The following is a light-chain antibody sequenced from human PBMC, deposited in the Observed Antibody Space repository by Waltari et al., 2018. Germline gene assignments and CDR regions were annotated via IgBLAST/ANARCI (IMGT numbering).Light chain of an antibody. J-gene: IGKJ2*01. CDR3: QQYYKSRT. CDR1: QSVLYTSNNKNY. Sequence: DIVITQSPDSLAVSLGETATINSKSRQSVLYTSNNKNYLGWYQQKPGRAPNLLFYWASTRESGVPDRFSAGGSGTDFTLTISSLQAEDVAIYYCQQYYKSRTFGQGTKLEIK. CDR2: WAS. V-gene: IGKV4-1*01.